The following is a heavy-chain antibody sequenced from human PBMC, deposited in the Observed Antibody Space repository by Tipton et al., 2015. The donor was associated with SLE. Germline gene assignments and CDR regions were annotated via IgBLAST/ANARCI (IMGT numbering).Heavy chain of an antibody. Sequence: LRLSCAVSGYSISSGYYWGWIRQPPGKGLEWIGSIYHSGSTYYNPSLKSRVTISVDTSKNQFSLKLSSVTAADTAVYYCARLVEVEQLALWYYYYMDVWGKGTTVTVSS. CDR1: GYSISSGYY. V-gene: IGHV4-38-2*01. CDR3: ARLVEVEQLALWYYYYMDV. J-gene: IGHJ6*03. D-gene: IGHD6-6*01. CDR2: IYHSGST.